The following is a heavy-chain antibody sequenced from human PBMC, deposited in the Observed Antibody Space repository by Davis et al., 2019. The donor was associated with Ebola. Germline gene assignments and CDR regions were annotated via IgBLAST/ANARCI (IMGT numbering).Heavy chain of an antibody. D-gene: IGHD3-10*01. CDR1: GGSFSGYY. CDR3: ARGNYYGSGSYYYYYYYYGMDV. J-gene: IGHJ6*02. Sequence: MPSETLSLTCAVYGGSFSGYYWSWIRQHPGKGLEWIGYIYYSGSTNYNPSLKSRVTISVDTSKNQFSLKLSSVTAADTAVYYCARGNYYGSGSYYYYYYYYGMDVWGQGTTVTVSS. V-gene: IGHV4-34*01. CDR2: IYYSGST.